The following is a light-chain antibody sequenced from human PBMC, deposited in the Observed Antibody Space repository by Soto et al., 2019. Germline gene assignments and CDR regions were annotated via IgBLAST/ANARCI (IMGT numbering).Light chain of an antibody. V-gene: IGLV2-14*01. CDR3: FSYTSSGTYV. CDR2: EVS. J-gene: IGLJ1*01. Sequence: QSVLAQPASVSGSPGQSITISCTGTSSDVGNYKYVSWYQQHPGRAPKLMIYEVSNRPSGVSNRFSGSKSGNTASLTISGLQAEDETDYYCFSYTSSGTYVFGTGTKV. CDR1: SSDVGNYKY.